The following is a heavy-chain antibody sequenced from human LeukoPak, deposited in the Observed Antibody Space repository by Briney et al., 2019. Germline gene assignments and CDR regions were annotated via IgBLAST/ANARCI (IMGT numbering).Heavy chain of an antibody. CDR2: ISWNSGSI. V-gene: IGHV3-9*01. CDR3: AKDMSSSGRDAFDI. J-gene: IGHJ3*02. CDR1: GFTFDDYA. D-gene: IGHD6-19*01. Sequence: GGSLRLSCAASGFTFDDYAMHWVRQAPGKGLEWVSGISWNSGSIGYADSVKGRFTISRDNAKNSLYLQMNSLRAEDTALYYCAKDMSSSGRDAFDIWGQGTMVTVSS.